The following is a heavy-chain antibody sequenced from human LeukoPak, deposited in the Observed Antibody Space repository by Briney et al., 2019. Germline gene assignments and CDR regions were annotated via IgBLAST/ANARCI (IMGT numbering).Heavy chain of an antibody. V-gene: IGHV1-46*01. CDR1: GYTFTIYD. CDR3: ASWVIEGNWFDP. D-gene: IGHD1-26*01. Sequence: ASETVSFTASGYTFTIYDMHWVRHAPGQGLEWMGIINPSGGSTSYAQKFQGRVTMTRDTSTSTVYMELSSLSSEDTAVYYCASWVIEGNWFDPWGQGTLVTVSS. J-gene: IGHJ5*02. CDR2: INPSGGST.